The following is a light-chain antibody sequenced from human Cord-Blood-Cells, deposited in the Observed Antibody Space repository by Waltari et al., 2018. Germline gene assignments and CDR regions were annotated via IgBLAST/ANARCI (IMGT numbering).Light chain of an antibody. CDR3: QQRSNWPQVIT. Sequence: EIALTQSPATLSLSPGERATLPVRASQSVSSYLAWYQQKPGQAPSLLIYDASNRATGIPARFSGSGSGTDFTLTISSLEPEDFAVYYCQQRSNWPQVITFGPGTKVDIK. V-gene: IGKV3-11*01. CDR2: DAS. CDR1: QSVSSY. J-gene: IGKJ3*01.